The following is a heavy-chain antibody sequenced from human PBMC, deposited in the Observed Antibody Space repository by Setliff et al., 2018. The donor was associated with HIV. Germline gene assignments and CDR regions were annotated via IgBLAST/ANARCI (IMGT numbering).Heavy chain of an antibody. J-gene: IGHJ6*03. V-gene: IGHV4-39*01. CDR1: GGSMRVSNYY. Sequence: PSETLSLTCTVSGGSMRVSNYYWGWIRQTPGKELEWIGNIYHSGSTNYNPSLKSRAAISVDRSKRHFFLKLRSVTAADTAVYYCARQWAERVMDVWGNGTTVTVSS. CDR2: IYHSGST. D-gene: IGHD1-26*01. CDR3: ARQWAERVMDV.